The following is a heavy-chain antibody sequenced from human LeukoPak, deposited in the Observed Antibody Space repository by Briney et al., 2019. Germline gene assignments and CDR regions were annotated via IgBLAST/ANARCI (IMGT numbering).Heavy chain of an antibody. CDR1: GYTFTSYY. D-gene: IGHD3-3*01. Sequence: GASVKVSCKASGYTFTSYYMHWVRQAPGQGLEWMGIINPSGGSTSYAQKFQGRVTMTRDTSTSTVYMELSSLRSEDTAVYYCARAPSWSGFSSYYYMDVWGKGTTVTVSS. J-gene: IGHJ6*03. CDR2: INPSGGST. V-gene: IGHV1-46*01. CDR3: ARAPSWSGFSSYYYMDV.